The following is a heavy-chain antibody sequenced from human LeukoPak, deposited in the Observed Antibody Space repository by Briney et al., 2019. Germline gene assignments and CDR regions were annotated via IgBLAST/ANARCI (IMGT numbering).Heavy chain of an antibody. CDR1: GGTFSSYA. V-gene: IGHV1-69*13. J-gene: IGHJ6*03. CDR3: ARRGYSYVLGRQSTGYYYMDV. D-gene: IGHD5-18*01. Sequence: ASVKVSCKASGGTFSSYAISWVRQAPGQGLEWMGGIIPIFGTANYAQKFQGRVTITADESTSTAYMELSSLRSEDTAVYYCARRGYSYVLGRQSTGYYYMDVWGKGTTVTVSS. CDR2: IIPIFGTA.